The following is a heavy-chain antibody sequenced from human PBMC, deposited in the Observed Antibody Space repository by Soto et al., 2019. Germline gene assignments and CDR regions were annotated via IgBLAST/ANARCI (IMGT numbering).Heavy chain of an antibody. V-gene: IGHV3-30*18. D-gene: IGHD6-19*01. CDR3: AKHLLAVAGYVHGMAV. CDR2: ISHGGSNK. CDR1: GFTFSSYG. Sequence: QVQLVESGGGVVQPGRSLRLSCAASGFTFSSYGMHWVRQAPGKGLEWVAVISHGGSNKYFADSVKGRFTISRDNCQNTLYLQMTSLRAEDTGVYYCAKHLLAVAGYVHGMAVWGQGTTVTFSS. J-gene: IGHJ6*02.